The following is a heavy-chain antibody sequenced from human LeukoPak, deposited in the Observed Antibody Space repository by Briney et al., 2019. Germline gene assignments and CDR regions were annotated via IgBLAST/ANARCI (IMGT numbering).Heavy chain of an antibody. V-gene: IGHV4-34*01. CDR2: INHSGST. J-gene: IGHJ4*02. CDR1: GGSFSGYY. CDR3: ARGGPRYCSGGSCYFGY. Sequence: PSETLSLTCAVYGGSFSGYYWSWIRQPPGKGPEWIGEINHSGSTNYNPSLKSRVTISVDTSKNQFSLKLSSVTAADTAVYYCARGGPRYCSGGSCYFGYWGQGTLVTVSS. D-gene: IGHD2-15*01.